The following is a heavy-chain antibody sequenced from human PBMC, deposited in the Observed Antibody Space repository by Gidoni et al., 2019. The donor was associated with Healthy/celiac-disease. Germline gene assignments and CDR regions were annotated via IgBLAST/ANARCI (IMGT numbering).Heavy chain of an antibody. D-gene: IGHD6-19*01. CDR3: ALIPKGSGWYVQEGNYAFDI. CDR2: IFSNDEK. J-gene: IGHJ3*02. Sequence: QVTVKESGRVLVQATETRTLTGTVSGFSISNARKGGSWIRQPPGKALEWLAHIFSNDEKSYSPSLKCRLTISKDTSKSQVVLTMTNMDPVDTATYYCALIPKGSGWYVQEGNYAFDIWGQGTMVTVSS. CDR1: GFSISNARKG. V-gene: IGHV2-26*01.